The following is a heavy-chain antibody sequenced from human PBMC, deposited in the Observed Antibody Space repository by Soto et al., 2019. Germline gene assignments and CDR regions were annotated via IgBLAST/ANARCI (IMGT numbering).Heavy chain of an antibody. CDR2: IWYDGSNK. CDR3: ARGTRLLWFGETDFDY. V-gene: IGHV3-33*01. CDR1: GFTFSSYG. D-gene: IGHD3-10*01. J-gene: IGHJ4*02. Sequence: QVQLVESGGGVVQPGRSLRLSCAASGFTFSSYGMHWVRQAPGKGLEWVAVIWYDGSNKYYADSVKGRFTISRDNSKNTLYLQMNSPRAEDTAVYYCARGTRLLWFGETDFDYWGQGTLVTVSS.